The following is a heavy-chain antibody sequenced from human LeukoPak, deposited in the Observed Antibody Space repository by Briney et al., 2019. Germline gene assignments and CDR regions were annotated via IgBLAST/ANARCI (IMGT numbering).Heavy chain of an antibody. D-gene: IGHD3-3*01. V-gene: IGHV4-34*01. J-gene: IGHJ4*02. CDR2: ITHSGST. CDR1: GGSFSNYY. CDR3: ARGRSTYDFWSGYYSTFDY. Sequence: SETLSLTCAVYGGSFSNYYWSWIRQSPGKGLEWIGEITHSGSTNYNPSLKSRVTISVDTSKNQFSLKLSSVTAADTAVYYCARGRSTYDFWSGYYSTFDYWGQGTLVTVSS.